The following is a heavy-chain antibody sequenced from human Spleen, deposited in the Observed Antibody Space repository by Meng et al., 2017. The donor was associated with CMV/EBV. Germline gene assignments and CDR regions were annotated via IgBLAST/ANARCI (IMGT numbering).Heavy chain of an antibody. CDR3: ARDCGSYCYLDY. V-gene: IGHV1-18*01. Sequence: KAADYTFNNFGITWVRQGLGQGLEWIGWISAYDGETHFAQKVQGRLTLTTDTSTNTAYMELRSLRTDDTAVYYCARDCGSYCYLDYWGQGTLVTVSS. CDR2: ISAYDGET. J-gene: IGHJ4*02. CDR1: DYTFNNFG. D-gene: IGHD1-26*01.